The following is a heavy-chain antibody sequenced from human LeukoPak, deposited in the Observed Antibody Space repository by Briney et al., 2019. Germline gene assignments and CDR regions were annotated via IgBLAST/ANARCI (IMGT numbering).Heavy chain of an antibody. CDR1: GGSISSGDYY. J-gene: IGHJ3*02. CDR3: ARGQATAYGSGYDAFDI. CDR2: IYYSGST. V-gene: IGHV4-30-4*01. D-gene: IGHD3-10*01. Sequence: SETLSLTCTVSGGSISSGDYYWSWIRQPPGKGLEWIGYIYYSGSTYYNPSLKSRVTISVDTSKNQFSLKLSSVTAADTAVYYCARGQATAYGSGYDAFDIWGQGIMVTVSS.